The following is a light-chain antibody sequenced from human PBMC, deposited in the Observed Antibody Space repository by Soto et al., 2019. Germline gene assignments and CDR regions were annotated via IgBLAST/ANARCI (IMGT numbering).Light chain of an antibody. CDR1: QSVGSTY. CDR3: QQYGGSPAIT. J-gene: IGKJ5*01. Sequence: EIVMTQSPDTLSLYPGDRASLSCRASQSVGSTYLAWYQQKHGQAPRLLIYGVSSSATGIPDRFSGSGSGTDFTLTISRLEREDFAVYYCQQYGGSPAITFGQGTRLEIK. V-gene: IGKV3-20*01. CDR2: GVS.